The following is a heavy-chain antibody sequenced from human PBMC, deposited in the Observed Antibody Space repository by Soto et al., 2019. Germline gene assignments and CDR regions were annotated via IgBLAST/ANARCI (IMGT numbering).Heavy chain of an antibody. CDR1: GFMFSSYG. CDR2: LWYDGSNK. D-gene: IGHD4-17*01. Sequence: LRLSCAASGFMFSSYGMHWVRQAPGKGLQWVAGLWYDGSNKNYADSVKGRFTISRDSSKNTVYLQMNILRAEDTAVYYCARDADYGGNSAPFDIWGQGTMVTVSS. J-gene: IGHJ3*02. CDR3: ARDADYGGNSAPFDI. V-gene: IGHV3-33*01.